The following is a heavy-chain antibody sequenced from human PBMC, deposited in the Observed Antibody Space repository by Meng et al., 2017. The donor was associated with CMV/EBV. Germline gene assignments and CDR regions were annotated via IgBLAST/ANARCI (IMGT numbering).Heavy chain of an antibody. D-gene: IGHD2-21*01. V-gene: IGHV3-7*01. Sequence: GESLKISCAAPGFTFSSYWMSWVRQAPGKGLEWVANIRQDGSEKYYVDSVKGRFTISRDNAKNSLYLQMNSLRAEDTAVYYCARGMCGGDCYYFDYWGQGTMVTVSS. J-gene: IGHJ4*02. CDR2: IRQDGSEK. CDR3: ARGMCGGDCYYFDY. CDR1: GFTFSSYW.